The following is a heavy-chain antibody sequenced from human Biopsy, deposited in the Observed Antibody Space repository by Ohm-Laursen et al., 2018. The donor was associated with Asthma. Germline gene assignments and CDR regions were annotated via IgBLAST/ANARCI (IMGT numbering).Heavy chain of an antibody. CDR2: ISSSSSTI. Sequence: SLRLSCAASGFTFSSYSMNWVRQAPGKGLEWVSYISSSSSTIYYADSVKGRFTISRDNAKNSLYLQMNSLRDEDTAVYCCASQSSGPDFWSGYYYFDYWGQGTLVTVSS. CDR3: ASQSSGPDFWSGYYYFDY. D-gene: IGHD3-3*01. V-gene: IGHV3-48*02. J-gene: IGHJ4*02. CDR1: GFTFSSYS.